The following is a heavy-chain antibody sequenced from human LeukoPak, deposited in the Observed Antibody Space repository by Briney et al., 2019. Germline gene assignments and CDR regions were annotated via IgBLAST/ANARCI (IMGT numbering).Heavy chain of an antibody. V-gene: IGHV3-7*03. J-gene: IGHJ4*02. CDR2: IKQDGSEK. CDR1: GFTFSSYW. Sequence: GGSLRLSCAASGFTFSSYWMSWVRQAPGKGLEWVANIKQDGSEKYYVDSVKGRFTISRDNAKNSLYLQMNSLRAEDTAVYYCAKDFVSGWYGNDYWGQGTLVTVSS. D-gene: IGHD6-19*01. CDR3: AKDFVSGWYGNDY.